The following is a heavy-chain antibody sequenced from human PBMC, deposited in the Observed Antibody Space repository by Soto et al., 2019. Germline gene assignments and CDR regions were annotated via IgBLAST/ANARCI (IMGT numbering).Heavy chain of an antibody. CDR3: ATGVIWIGYFTVDS. V-gene: IGHV1-69*01. CDR2: FIPVYRTL. Sequence: QPQLLQSGAAVKKPGSSVTVSCKASGGSFGNSAINWVLQTPGQVLEWLGGFIPVYRTLNYAQKFQGRVTITSDESTGTADMTLSSLASDDTAVDYCATGVIWIGYFTVDSWVQGTRVTVSS. J-gene: IGHJ4*02. D-gene: IGHD3-3*01. CDR1: GGSFGNSA.